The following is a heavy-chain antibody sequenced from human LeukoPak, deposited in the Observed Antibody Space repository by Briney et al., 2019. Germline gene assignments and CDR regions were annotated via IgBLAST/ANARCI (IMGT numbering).Heavy chain of an antibody. CDR3: ARDPLRDGYNSKDY. Sequence: ASVTVSFKASGGTFSSYAISWVRQAPGQGLEWMGRIIPILGIANYAQKFQGRVTITADKSTSTAYMELSSLRSEDTAVYYCARDPLRDGYNSKDYWGQGTLVTVSS. J-gene: IGHJ4*02. V-gene: IGHV1-69*04. CDR1: GGTFSSYA. CDR2: IIPILGIA. D-gene: IGHD5-24*01.